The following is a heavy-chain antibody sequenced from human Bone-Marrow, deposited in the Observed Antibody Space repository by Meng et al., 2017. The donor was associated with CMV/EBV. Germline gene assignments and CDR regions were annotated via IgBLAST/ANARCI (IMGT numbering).Heavy chain of an antibody. CDR1: GFNFNSYT. CDR2: ISSGSHYI. Sequence: GGSLRLSCEGFGFNFNSYTMDWVRQAPGRGLEWVSAISSGSHYIYYADSVKGRFTISRDNAKNSLYLQMNSLRAEDTAVYYCARGGRGPRRLGYCTNGVCSIFDYWGQGTLVTVSS. D-gene: IGHD2-8*01. V-gene: IGHV3-21*01. CDR3: ARGGRGPRRLGYCTNGVCSIFDY. J-gene: IGHJ4*02.